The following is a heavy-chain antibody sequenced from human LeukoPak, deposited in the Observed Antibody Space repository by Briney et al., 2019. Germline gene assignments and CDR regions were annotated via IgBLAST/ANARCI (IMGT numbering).Heavy chain of an antibody. J-gene: IGHJ4*02. D-gene: IGHD6-19*01. CDR2: IYPGDSDT. Sequence: GESLKISCKGSGYSFTTYWIAWVRQMPGKGLECMGIIYPGDSDTTYSPSFQGQVTISADKSINTAYLQWSSLKASDTAMYYRARHSYSSGWSHSDYWGQGTLVTVSS. V-gene: IGHV5-51*01. CDR1: GYSFTTYW. CDR3: ARHSYSSGWSHSDY.